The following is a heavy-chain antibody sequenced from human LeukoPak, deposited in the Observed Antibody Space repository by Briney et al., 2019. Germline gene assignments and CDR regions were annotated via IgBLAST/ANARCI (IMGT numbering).Heavy chain of an antibody. CDR1: GFTFSSYG. V-gene: IGHV3-74*01. CDR2: IKSDGRST. D-gene: IGHD6-6*01. CDR3: TRDFKYSSDY. J-gene: IGHJ4*02. Sequence: GGSLRLSCAASGFTFSSYGMSWVRQAPGKGLVWVSLIKSDGRSTSYADSVKGRFTISRDNAKNTVYLQMNSLRVEDTAVYYCTRDFKYSSDYWGQGTLVTVSS.